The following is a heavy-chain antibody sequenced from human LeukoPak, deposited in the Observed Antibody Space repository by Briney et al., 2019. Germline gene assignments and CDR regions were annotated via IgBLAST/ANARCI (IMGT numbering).Heavy chain of an antibody. CDR1: GGSISSDNYY. D-gene: IGHD6-13*01. J-gene: IGHJ4*02. CDR2: IYYSGST. Sequence: SETLSLTCTVSGGSISSDNYYWGWIRQPPGEGLEWIGTIYYSGSTYYNPSLKSRVTISVDTSNNQFSLKLSSVTAADTAVYYCARRYDSSWTFDYWGQGTLVTVSS. V-gene: IGHV4-39*01. CDR3: ARRYDSSWTFDY.